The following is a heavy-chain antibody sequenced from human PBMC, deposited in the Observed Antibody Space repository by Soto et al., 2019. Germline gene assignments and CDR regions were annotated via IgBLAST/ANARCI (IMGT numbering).Heavy chain of an antibody. V-gene: IGHV3-74*01. D-gene: IGHD6-19*01. CDR1: GFTFSSYW. J-gene: IGHJ6*02. Sequence: GGSLRLSCAASGFTFSSYWMHWVRQAPGKGLVWVSRINDDGSSTNYADSVKGRFTISRGNAKNTLYLQMNSLGPEDTGLYYCVRYTSGWTPHGMDVWGQGTTVTVSS. CDR3: VRYTSGWTPHGMDV. CDR2: INDDGSST.